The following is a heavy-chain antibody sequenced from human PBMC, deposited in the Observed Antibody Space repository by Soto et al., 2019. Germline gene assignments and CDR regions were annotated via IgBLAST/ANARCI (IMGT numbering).Heavy chain of an antibody. J-gene: IGHJ6*02. CDR2: VGSAGDT. Sequence: EEQLVESGGGLVQPGGSLRLSCVASGFTFNKYVMHWVRQVKGRGLEWVSGVGSAGDTYYPGSVEGRFIISRENAKNSLYLHMNSLTAGDTAVYFCARANVLATYASGFDGMDVWGQGTTVTVSS. D-gene: IGHD6-19*01. CDR3: ARANVLATYASGFDGMDV. V-gene: IGHV3-13*01. CDR1: GFTFNKYV.